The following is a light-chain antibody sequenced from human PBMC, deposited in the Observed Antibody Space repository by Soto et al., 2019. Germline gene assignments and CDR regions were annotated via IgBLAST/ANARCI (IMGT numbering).Light chain of an antibody. CDR2: GNS. Sequence: QSVLTQPPSVSGAPGQRVTISCTGSSSNIGAGYDVHWYQQLPGTAPKLLIYGNSNRPSGVPDLFSGSKSGTSASLAITGLQAEDEADYYCQSYYSSLSGHVVFGGGTKLTVL. CDR1: SSNIGAGYD. CDR3: QSYYSSLSGHVV. V-gene: IGLV1-40*01. J-gene: IGLJ2*01.